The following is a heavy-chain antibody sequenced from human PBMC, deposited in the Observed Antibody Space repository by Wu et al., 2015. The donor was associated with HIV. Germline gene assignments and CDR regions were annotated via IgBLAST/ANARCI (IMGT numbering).Heavy chain of an antibody. J-gene: IGHJ6*03. Sequence: QVQLVQSGAEVKKPGASVKVSCKASGYTFTGYYMHWVRQAPGQGLEWMGWINPNSGGTNYAQKFQGRVTMTRDTSISTAYMELSRLRSDDTAVYYCARIGEPGGYYYYMDVWGKGTTVTVSS. V-gene: IGHV1-2*02. CDR3: ARIGEPGGYYYYMDV. CDR1: GYTFTGYY. D-gene: IGHD1-14*01. CDR2: INPNSGGT.